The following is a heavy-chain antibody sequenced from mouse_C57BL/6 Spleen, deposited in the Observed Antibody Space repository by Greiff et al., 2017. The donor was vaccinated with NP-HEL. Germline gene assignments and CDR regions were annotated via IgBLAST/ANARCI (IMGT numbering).Heavy chain of an antibody. D-gene: IGHD3-1*01. J-gene: IGHJ1*03. CDR1: GYSFTGYY. V-gene: IGHV1-42*01. CDR2: INPSTGGT. Sequence: EVMLVESGPELVKPGASVKISCTASGYSFTGYYMNWVKQSPEKSLEWIGEINPSTGGTTYNQKFKAKATFTVDKASSTVYMQLKSLRSEDSAVYYCARGATHWYFDVWGKGTTVTVSS. CDR3: ARGATHWYFDV.